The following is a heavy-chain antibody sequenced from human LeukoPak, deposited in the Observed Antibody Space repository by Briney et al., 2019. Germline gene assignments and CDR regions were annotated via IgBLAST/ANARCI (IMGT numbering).Heavy chain of an antibody. D-gene: IGHD2-2*01. CDR1: SFTFSSYW. Sequence: PGGSLRLSCAASSFTFSSYWMTWVRQAPGKGLEWVAVISYDGSNKYYADSVKGRFTISRDNSKNTLYLQMNSLRAEDTAVYYCARDKVDIVVVPAKESDYKYYYFMDVWGKGTTVTVSS. CDR2: ISYDGSNK. J-gene: IGHJ6*03. CDR3: ARDKVDIVVVPAKESDYKYYYFMDV. V-gene: IGHV3-30*03.